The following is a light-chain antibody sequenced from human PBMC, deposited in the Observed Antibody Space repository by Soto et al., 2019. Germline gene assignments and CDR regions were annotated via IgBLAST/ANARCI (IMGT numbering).Light chain of an antibody. V-gene: IGKV4-1*01. CDR2: WAS. J-gene: IGKJ3*01. CDR3: QQYYHPPCT. Sequence: DIVMTQTPESLAVSLGERATINCKSSQSVLYSANNENYLAWYQQKPGQPPKLLIYWASTRESGVPDRFAGSGSGTDFTLTISSLQAEDVAVYYCQQYYHPPCTFGPGTKVDVQ. CDR1: QSVLYSANNENY.